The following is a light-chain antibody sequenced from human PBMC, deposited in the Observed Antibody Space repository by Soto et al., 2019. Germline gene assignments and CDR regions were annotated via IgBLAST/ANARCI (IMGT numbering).Light chain of an antibody. CDR3: QQRSSWPLT. Sequence: EIMMTQSPATLSVSPGERATLSCRASQSVSSSLAWYQQKPGQAPRLLIYDASNRATGIPARFSGSGSATDFTLTISSLEPEDFAVYYCQQRSSWPLTFGGGTKVDIK. J-gene: IGKJ4*01. CDR1: QSVSSS. V-gene: IGKV3-11*01. CDR2: DAS.